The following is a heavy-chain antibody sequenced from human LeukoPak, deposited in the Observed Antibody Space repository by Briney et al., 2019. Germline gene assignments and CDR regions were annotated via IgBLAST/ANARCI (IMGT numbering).Heavy chain of an antibody. J-gene: IGHJ4*02. D-gene: IGHD5-12*01. CDR3: ARYSGYLAFDY. CDR1: GDSVSGGGSY. V-gene: IGHV4-61*08. CDR2: FYDSGNT. Sequence: SETLSLTCSVSGDSVSGGGSYWSWIRQPPGKGLEWIGYFYDSGNTNHNPSLKSRVTISVDSSRNQFSLKLSSVTTADTAVYYCARYSGYLAFDYWGQGILVTVSS.